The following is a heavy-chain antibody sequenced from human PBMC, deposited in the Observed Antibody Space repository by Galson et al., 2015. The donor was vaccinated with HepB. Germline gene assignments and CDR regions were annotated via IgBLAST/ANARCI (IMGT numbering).Heavy chain of an antibody. J-gene: IGHJ5*02. CDR2: ISYDGSNK. D-gene: IGHD2-2*01. V-gene: IGHV3-30*18. CDR3: AKDLVVPAATELEPDFDP. Sequence: SLRLSCAASGFTFSSYGMHWVRQAPGKGLEWVAVISYDGSNKYYADSVKGRFTISRDNSKNTLYLQMNSLRAEDTAVYYCAKDLVVPAATELEPDFDPWGQGTLVTVSS. CDR1: GFTFSSYG.